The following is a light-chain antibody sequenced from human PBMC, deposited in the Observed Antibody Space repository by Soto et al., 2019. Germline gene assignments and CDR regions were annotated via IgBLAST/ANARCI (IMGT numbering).Light chain of an antibody. CDR3: QTWSTDIRV. CDR1: SGHNSYA. V-gene: IGLV4-69*01. J-gene: IGLJ3*02. CDR2: LNSDGSH. Sequence: QSVLTQPPSASASLGASVKLTCTLSSGHNSYAIAWHQQQLEKGPRYLMKLNSDGSHSKGDGIPDRFSGSSSGAERYLTISSLQSEDEADYYCQTWSTDIRVFGGGTKLTV.